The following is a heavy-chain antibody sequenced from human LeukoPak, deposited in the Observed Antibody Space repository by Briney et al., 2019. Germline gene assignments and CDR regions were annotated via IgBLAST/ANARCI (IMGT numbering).Heavy chain of an antibody. CDR2: ISFDGSSK. Sequence: PGRSLRLSCAASGFTFRSYGIHWVRQAPGKGLEWVAVISFDGSSKYYADSVKGRFTISRDNSKNTLYLQMNSLRAEDTAVYYCAKVAEEWATVVMTLDYWGQGTLVTVSS. J-gene: IGHJ4*02. CDR1: GFTFRSYG. D-gene: IGHD4-23*01. V-gene: IGHV3-30*18. CDR3: AKVAEEWATVVMTLDY.